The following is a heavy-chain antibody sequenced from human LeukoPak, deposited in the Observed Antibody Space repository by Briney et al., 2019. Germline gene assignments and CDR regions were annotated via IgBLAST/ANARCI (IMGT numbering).Heavy chain of an antibody. V-gene: IGHV3-74*01. Sequence: PGGSLRLSCAASGFTLSSYLMHWVRQAPGEGLVWVSRINSDGSNINYADSVKGRFTISRDNAKNTLYLQMNSLRVEDTAVYYCVRSSGWPGYWGQGTMVTVSS. J-gene: IGHJ4*02. D-gene: IGHD6-19*01. CDR2: INSDGSNI. CDR1: GFTLSSYL. CDR3: VRSSGWPGY.